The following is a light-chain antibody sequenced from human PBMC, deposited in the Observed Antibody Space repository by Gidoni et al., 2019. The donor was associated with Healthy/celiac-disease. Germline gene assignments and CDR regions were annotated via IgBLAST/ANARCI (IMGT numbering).Light chain of an antibody. V-gene: IGLV3-19*01. CDR2: GKN. CDR3: NSRDSSGNHLV. CDR1: SLRSYY. J-gene: IGLJ3*02. Sequence: SSELTQDPAVSVALGQTVRITCQGDSLRSYYASWYPPKPGQAPVLVIYGKNNRPSGIPDRFSGSSSGNTASLTITGAQAEDEADYYCNSRDSSGNHLVFGGGTKLTVL.